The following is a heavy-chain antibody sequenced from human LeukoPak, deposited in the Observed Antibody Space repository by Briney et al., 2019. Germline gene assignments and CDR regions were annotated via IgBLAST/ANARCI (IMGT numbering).Heavy chain of an antibody. CDR1: GGTFSSYA. CDR2: IIPIFGIA. Sequence: SVKVSCKASGGTFSSYAISWVRQAPGQGLEWMGRIIPIFGIANYAQKFQGRVTITADKSASTAYMELSSLRSEDTAVYYCARAPDYYDSSGYWYYFDYWGQGTLVTASS. J-gene: IGHJ4*02. D-gene: IGHD3-22*01. CDR3: ARAPDYYDSSGYWYYFDY. V-gene: IGHV1-69*04.